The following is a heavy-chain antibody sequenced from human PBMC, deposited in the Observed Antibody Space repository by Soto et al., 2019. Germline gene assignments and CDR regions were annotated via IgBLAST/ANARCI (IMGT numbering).Heavy chain of an antibody. CDR3: ARGLLLWFGELSRRGGYYYYMDV. CDR1: GGSFSGYY. D-gene: IGHD3-10*01. V-gene: IGHV4-34*01. J-gene: IGHJ6*03. CDR2: INDSGST. Sequence: QVQLQQWGAGLLKPSETLSLTCAVYGGSFSGYYWSWIRKTPGKGLEWIGEINDSGSTNNNPSLKSRVTILVDTPKNLLSLKLSSVTAADTAGYYWARGLLLWFGELSRRGGYYYYMDVWGKGTTVTVSS.